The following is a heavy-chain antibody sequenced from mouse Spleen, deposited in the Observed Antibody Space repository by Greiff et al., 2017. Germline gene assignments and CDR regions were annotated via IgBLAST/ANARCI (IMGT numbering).Heavy chain of an antibody. D-gene: IGHD1-1*01. CDR1: GYAFSSSW. Sequence: VKLQESGPELVKPGASVKISCKASGYAFSSSWMNWVKQRPGKGLEWIGRIYPGDGDTNYNGKFKDKATLTADKSSSTAYMQLSSLTSEDSAVYFCARRGWGSSCEGFDYWGQGTTLTVSS. CDR3: ARRGWGSSCEGFDY. CDR2: IYPGDGDT. J-gene: IGHJ2*01. V-gene: IGHV1-82*01.